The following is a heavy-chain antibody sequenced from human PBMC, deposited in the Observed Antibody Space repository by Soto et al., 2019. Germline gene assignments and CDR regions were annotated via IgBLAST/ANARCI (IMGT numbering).Heavy chain of an antibody. D-gene: IGHD1-26*01. Sequence: GWSLRLSCAASGFNFDDYAMHWVRQAPGKGLEWVSGISWNSGSIGYADSVKARFTISRDNAKNSLYLQMNSLRAEDTAFYYCAKDISGRGSYYYYYGMDVWGQGIPVTVSS. CDR3: AKDISGRGSYYYYYGMDV. CDR2: ISWNSGSI. V-gene: IGHV3-9*01. J-gene: IGHJ6*02. CDR1: GFNFDDYA.